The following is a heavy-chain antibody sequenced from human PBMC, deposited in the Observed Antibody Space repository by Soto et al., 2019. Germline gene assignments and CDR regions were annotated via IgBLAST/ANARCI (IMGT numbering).Heavy chain of an antibody. V-gene: IGHV3-30*18. CDR1: GFTFSSYG. CDR3: AKYVATIRYGMDV. D-gene: IGHD3-16*01. Sequence: QVQLVESGGGVVQPGRSLRLSCAASGFTFSSYGMHWVRQAPGKGLEWVAVISDDGSNKYYADSVKGRFTISRDNSKNTLYLQMTSLRAEDTAVYYCAKYVATIRYGMDVWGQGTTVSVSS. CDR2: ISDDGSNK. J-gene: IGHJ6*01.